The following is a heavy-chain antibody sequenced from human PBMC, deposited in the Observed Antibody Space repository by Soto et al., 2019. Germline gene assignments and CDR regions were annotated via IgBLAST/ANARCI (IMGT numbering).Heavy chain of an antibody. CDR2: IYSNGHT. Sequence: QVQLQESGPGLVKPSQTLSLTCTVSGGSISSVHYSWTWLRQPPGKGLEWVAAIYSNGHTYQSSSLKSRHAVSVDTSKSQAPLRLSSVTAADTAVYSCARGVSPEQAWSGYFQGHYLDNWGLGTLVTVSS. CDR1: GGSISSVHYS. J-gene: IGHJ4*02. D-gene: IGHD3-3*01. CDR3: ARGVSPEQAWSGYFQGHYLDN. V-gene: IGHV4-30-4*01.